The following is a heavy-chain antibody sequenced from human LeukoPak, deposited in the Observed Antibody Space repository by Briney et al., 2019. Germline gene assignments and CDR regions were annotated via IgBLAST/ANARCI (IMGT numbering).Heavy chain of an antibody. CDR3: ARGRDGYNLVDAFDI. CDR1: GGSITSYY. CDR2: IDYSGIT. J-gene: IGHJ3*02. V-gene: IGHV4-59*01. D-gene: IGHD5-24*01. Sequence: SETLSLTCSVTGGSITSYYWSWIRQPPGKGLEWIGYIDYSGITSYNPSLKSPVTISVDLSKNQFSLKLRSVTAADTAVYYCARGRDGYNLVDAFDIWGQGTMVTVSS.